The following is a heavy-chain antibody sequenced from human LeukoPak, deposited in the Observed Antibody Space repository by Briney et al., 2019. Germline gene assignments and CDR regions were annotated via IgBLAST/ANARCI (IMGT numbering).Heavy chain of an antibody. CDR3: ARVMGYCSSTSCDYYYGMDV. J-gene: IGHJ6*02. V-gene: IGHV1-18*01. CDR2: ISAYNGNT. D-gene: IGHD2-2*01. Sequence: ASVKVSFKASGYTFTSYGISWVRQAPGQGPEWMGWISAYNGNTNYAQKLQGRVTMTTDTSTSTAYMELRSLRSDDTAVYYCARVMGYCSSTSCDYYYGMDVWGQGTTVTVSS. CDR1: GYTFTSYG.